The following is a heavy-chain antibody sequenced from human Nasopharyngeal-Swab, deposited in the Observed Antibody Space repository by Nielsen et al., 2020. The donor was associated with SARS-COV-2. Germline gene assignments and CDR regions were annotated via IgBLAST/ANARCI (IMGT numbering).Heavy chain of an antibody. J-gene: IGHJ6*03. CDR1: GFTFSSYW. Sequence: GGSLRLSWAASGFTFSSYWMSWVRQAPGKGLEWVSAISGSGGSTYYADSVKGRFTISRDNSKNTLYLQMNSLRAEDTAVYYCAKYYGDYPYYYYYMDVWGKGTTVTVSS. CDR3: AKYYGDYPYYYYYMDV. V-gene: IGHV3-23*01. CDR2: ISGSGGST. D-gene: IGHD4-17*01.